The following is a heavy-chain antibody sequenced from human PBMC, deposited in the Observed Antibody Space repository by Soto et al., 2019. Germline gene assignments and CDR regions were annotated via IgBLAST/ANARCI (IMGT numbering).Heavy chain of an antibody. CDR1: GGSISSYY. V-gene: IGHV4-4*07. J-gene: IGHJ5*02. CDR2: IYSSGST. D-gene: IGHD6-13*01. Sequence: SETLALTCSVSGGSISSYYWSWIRQPAGKGLEWIGRIYSSGSTKYNPSLKSRVIMSVDTSKNQFSLKLYSVTAADTAVYYCARTLEAAGTANWFDPWGQGTLVTVSS. CDR3: ARTLEAAGTANWFDP.